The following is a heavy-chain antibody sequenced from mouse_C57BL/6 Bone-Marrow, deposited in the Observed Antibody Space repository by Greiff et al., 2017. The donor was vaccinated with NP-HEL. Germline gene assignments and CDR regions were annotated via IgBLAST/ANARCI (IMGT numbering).Heavy chain of an antibody. V-gene: IGHV1-69*01. CDR3: ASQSV. CDR2: IDPSDSYT. CDR1: GYTFTSYW. J-gene: IGHJ1*03. Sequence: QVQLQQSGAELVMPGTSVKLSCKASGYTFTSYWMHWVKQRPGQGLEWIGEIDPSDSYTNYNQKFKGKSTLTVDKSSSTAYMQLSSLTSEDSAVYYCASQSVWGTGTTVTVSS.